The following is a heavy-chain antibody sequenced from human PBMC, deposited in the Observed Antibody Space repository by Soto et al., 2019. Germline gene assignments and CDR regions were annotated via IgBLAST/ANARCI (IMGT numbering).Heavy chain of an antibody. J-gene: IGHJ3*02. Sequence: SVKVSCKASGGTFSSYAISWVRQAPGQGLEWMGGIIPIFGTANYAQKLQGRVTITADESTSTAYMELSSLRSEDTAVYYCARVLSARGTQGGSAQASSAFDIWGQGTMVTVSS. D-gene: IGHD3-10*01. CDR3: ARVLSARGTQGGSAQASSAFDI. CDR2: IIPIFGTA. V-gene: IGHV1-69*13. CDR1: GGTFSSYA.